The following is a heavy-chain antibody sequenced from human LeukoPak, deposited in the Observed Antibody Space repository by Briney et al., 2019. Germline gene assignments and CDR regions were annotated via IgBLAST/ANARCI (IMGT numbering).Heavy chain of an antibody. D-gene: IGHD5-18*01. CDR3: AGGTYTAMAMSAFDI. CDR2: IYYSGST. CDR1: GGSISSYY. J-gene: IGHJ3*02. V-gene: IGHV4-59*01. Sequence: SETLSLTCTVSGGSISSYYWSWIRQPPGKGLEWIGYIYYSGSTNYNPSLKSRVTISVDTSKNQFSLKLSSVTAADTAVYYCAGGTYTAMAMSAFDIWGQGTMVTVSS.